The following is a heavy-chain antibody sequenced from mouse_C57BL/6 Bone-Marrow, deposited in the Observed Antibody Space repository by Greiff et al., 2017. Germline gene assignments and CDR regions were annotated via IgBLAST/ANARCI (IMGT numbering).Heavy chain of an antibody. CDR2: ILPGSGST. D-gene: IGHD3-2*02. CDR1: GYTFTGYW. V-gene: IGHV1-9*01. J-gene: IGHJ3*01. Sequence: VQLVESGAELMKPGASVKLSCKATGYTFTGYWIEWVKQRPGHGLEWIGEILPGSGSTNYNEKFKGKATFTADTSSNTAYMQLSSLTTEDSAIYYCARKDSSGYRFAYWGQGTLVTVSA. CDR3: ARKDSSGYRFAY.